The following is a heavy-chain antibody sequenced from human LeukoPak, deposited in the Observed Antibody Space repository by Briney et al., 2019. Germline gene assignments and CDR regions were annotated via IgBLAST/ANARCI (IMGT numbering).Heavy chain of an antibody. CDR3: ARLTEGNTYGHEGTFDY. CDR2: IYYRGTT. J-gene: IGHJ4*02. V-gene: IGHV4-39*01. CDR1: GGSISSSSYY. Sequence: PSETLSLTCTVSGGSISSSSYYWGWIRQPPGKGLEWIGSIYYRGTTYYDPSLKSRVTISVDTSKNQFSLKLSSVTAGDTAVYCCARLTEGNTYGHEGTFDYWGQGTLVTVSS. D-gene: IGHD5-18*01.